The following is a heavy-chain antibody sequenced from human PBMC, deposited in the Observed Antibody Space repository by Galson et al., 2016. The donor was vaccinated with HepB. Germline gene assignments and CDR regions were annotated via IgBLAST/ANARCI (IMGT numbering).Heavy chain of an antibody. CDR3: ARDDGGYLSGSYWVY. CDR1: GFTFSSYG. J-gene: IGHJ4*02. D-gene: IGHD3-10*01. Sequence: SLRLSCAASGFTFSSYGMHWVRQAPGKGLEWVAVIRYDGSNKYYTDSVKGRFTISRENSKNTLYLEMNSLRAEDTAVYYCARDDGGYLSGSYWVYWGQGTLVTVSS. CDR2: IRYDGSNK. V-gene: IGHV3-33*04.